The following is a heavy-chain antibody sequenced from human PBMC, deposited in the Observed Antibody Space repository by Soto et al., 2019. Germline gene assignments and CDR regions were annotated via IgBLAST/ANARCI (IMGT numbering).Heavy chain of an antibody. Sequence: PGGSLRLSCAASGFTFSSYGMHWVRQAPGKGLEWVAVISYDGSNKYYADSVKGRFTISRDNSKNTLYLQMNSLRAEDTAVYYCAKMCRGSYYGMDVWGQGTTVTV. CDR1: GFTFSSYG. J-gene: IGHJ6*02. CDR2: ISYDGSNK. D-gene: IGHD3-16*01. V-gene: IGHV3-30*18. CDR3: AKMCRGSYYGMDV.